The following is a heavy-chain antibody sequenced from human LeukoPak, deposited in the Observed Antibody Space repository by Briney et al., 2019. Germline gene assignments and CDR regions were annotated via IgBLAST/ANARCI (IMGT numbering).Heavy chain of an antibody. CDR2: INWNGGST. J-gene: IGHJ4*02. Sequence: GGSLRLSCAASGFTFDDYGMSWVRQAPGKGLEWVSGINWNGGSTGYADSVKGRFTISRDNAKNSLYLQMNSLRAEDTALYHCARAREAYYDSSGHPFDYWGQGTLVTVSS. V-gene: IGHV3-20*01. D-gene: IGHD3-22*01. CDR3: ARAREAYYDSSGHPFDY. CDR1: GFTFDDYG.